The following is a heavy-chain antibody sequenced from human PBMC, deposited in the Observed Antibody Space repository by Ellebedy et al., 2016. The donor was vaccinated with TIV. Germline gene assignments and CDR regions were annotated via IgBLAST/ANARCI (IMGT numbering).Heavy chain of an antibody. Sequence: MPSETLSLTCTVSGGSLLNYYFLWIRPPPGKGLERIGSIYDSGRTNYNPSLKSRVTISVDTSKNQFSLKLSSVTAADTAVYYGERKGRSRFSSIDPWGQGTLVTVSS. CDR3: ERKGRSRFSSIDP. D-gene: IGHD3-3*02. J-gene: IGHJ5*02. V-gene: IGHV4-59*08. CDR2: IYDSGRT. CDR1: GGSLLNYY.